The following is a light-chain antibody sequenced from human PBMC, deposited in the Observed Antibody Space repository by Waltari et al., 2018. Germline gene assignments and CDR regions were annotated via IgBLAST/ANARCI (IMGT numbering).Light chain of an antibody. J-gene: IGKJ4*01. CDR2: DTF. V-gene: IGKV3-20*01. CDR1: QTARATY. Sequence: EIVLTQSPGTLSLSPGERATLSCRARQTARATYLAWYQQKPGQAPTLVIHDTFIRATGIPDRFSGSGSGTDFSLTISSLEPEDFAVYYCQQYDVSPLTFGGGTKVETK. CDR3: QQYDVSPLT.